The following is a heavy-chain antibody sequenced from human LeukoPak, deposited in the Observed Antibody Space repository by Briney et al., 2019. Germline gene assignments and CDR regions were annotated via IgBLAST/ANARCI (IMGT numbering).Heavy chain of an antibody. CDR2: ISWNSGSI. Sequence: GRSLRLSCAASGFTFDDYAMHWVRQAPGKGLEWVSGISWNSGSIGYADSVKGRFTISRDNAKNSLYLQMNSLRAEDTALYYCAKAGYYYYMDVWGQGTTVTVSS. J-gene: IGHJ6*03. V-gene: IGHV3-9*01. CDR1: GFTFDDYA. CDR3: AKAGYYYYMDV. D-gene: IGHD3-10*01.